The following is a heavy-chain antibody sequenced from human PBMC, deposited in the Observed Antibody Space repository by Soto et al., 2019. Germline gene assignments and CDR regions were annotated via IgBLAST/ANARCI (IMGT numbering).Heavy chain of an antibody. D-gene: IGHD3-22*01. Sequence: NPSETLSLTCTVSGGSISSGGYYWSWIRQHPGKGLEWIGYIYYSGSTYYNPSLKSRVTISVDTSKNQFSLKLSSVTAADTAVYYCARAYDSSGYGFDPWGQGTLVTVSS. J-gene: IGHJ5*02. CDR2: IYYSGST. CDR3: ARAYDSSGYGFDP. CDR1: GGSISSGGYY. V-gene: IGHV4-31*03.